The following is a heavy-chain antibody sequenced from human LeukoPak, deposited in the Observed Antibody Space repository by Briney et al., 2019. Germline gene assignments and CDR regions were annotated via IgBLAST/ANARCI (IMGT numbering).Heavy chain of an antibody. V-gene: IGHV3-23*03. J-gene: IGHJ6*03. CDR1: GFTFYNYA. CDR2: IYSDTTI. CDR3: TTTFRDVRNYNYYMDV. D-gene: IGHD3-10*01. Sequence: GGSLRLSCAASGFTFYNYAMSWVRQAPGKGLEWVSLIYSDTTIDYADSVKGRFTISRDNSKSTIYLQMNSLRAEDTAVYYCTTTFRDVRNYNYYMDVWGEGTTVTISS.